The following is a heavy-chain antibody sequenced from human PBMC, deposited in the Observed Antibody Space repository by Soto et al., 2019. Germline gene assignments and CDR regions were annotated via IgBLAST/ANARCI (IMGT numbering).Heavy chain of an antibody. V-gene: IGHV1-69*01. D-gene: IGHD2-2*01. Sequence: QLQLVQSGAEVKKPGSSVKVSCKASGGTFSSYAISWVRQAPGQGLEWMGGIIPISETTNYAQKFQGRVTITAEESKSTAYMELSSLRSEDTAVYYCARSQGSSTSLEIYYYYYYGMDVWGQGTTVTVSS. J-gene: IGHJ6*02. CDR3: ARSQGSSTSLEIYYYYYYGMDV. CDR2: IIPISETT. CDR1: GGTFSSYA.